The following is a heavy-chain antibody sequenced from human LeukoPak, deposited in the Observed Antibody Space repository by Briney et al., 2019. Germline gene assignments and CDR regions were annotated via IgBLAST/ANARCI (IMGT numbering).Heavy chain of an antibody. CDR3: ARALVNTYYYGSGSYQNSYYYYDMDV. CDR1: GGSFSGYY. D-gene: IGHD3-10*01. Sequence: SETLSLTCAVYGGSFSGYYWSWIRQPLGKGLEWIGEINHSGSTNYNPSLKSRVTISVDTSKNQFSLKLSSVTAADTAVYYCARALVNTYYYGSGSYQNSYYYYDMDVWGQGTTVTVS. J-gene: IGHJ6*02. CDR2: INHSGST. V-gene: IGHV4-34*01.